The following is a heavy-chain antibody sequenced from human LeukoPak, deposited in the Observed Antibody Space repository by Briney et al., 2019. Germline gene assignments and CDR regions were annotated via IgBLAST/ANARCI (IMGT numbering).Heavy chain of an antibody. J-gene: IGHJ5*02. CDR3: ARDDRRARPTYYYGSGSSRAFDP. CDR1: GFTFSSYW. CDR2: IKQDGSEK. V-gene: IGHV3-7*01. D-gene: IGHD3-10*01. Sequence: GGSLRLSCAASGFTFSSYWMSWVRQAPGKGLEWVANIKQDGSEKYYVDSVKGRFTISRDNAKNSLYLQMNSLRAEDTAVYYCARDDRRARPTYYYGSGSSRAFDPWGQGTLVTVSS.